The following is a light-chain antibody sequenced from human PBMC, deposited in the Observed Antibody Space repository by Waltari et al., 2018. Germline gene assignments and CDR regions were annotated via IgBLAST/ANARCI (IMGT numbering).Light chain of an antibody. Sequence: QSVLTQPPSASGTPGQRVTISCSGSSSNIGSNPVYWYQQLPGMAPTLLIYRNNQRPSGVPVRFSGSKSGTSASLSISGLRSEDEAHYYCAAWEDSVEEVFGGGTKLTVL. J-gene: IGLJ2*01. CDR2: RNN. V-gene: IGLV1-47*01. CDR3: AAWEDSVEEV. CDR1: SSNIGSNP.